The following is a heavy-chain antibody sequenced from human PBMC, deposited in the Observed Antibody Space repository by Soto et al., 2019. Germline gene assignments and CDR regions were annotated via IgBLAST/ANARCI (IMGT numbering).Heavy chain of an antibody. Sequence: PGESLKISCKGSGYSFTSYWIGWVRQMPGKGLEWMGIIYPGDSDTRYSPSFQGQVTISADKSISTAYLQWSSLKASDTAMYYCARLVVVAPYYYYYMDVWGKGTPVTVSS. V-gene: IGHV5-51*01. J-gene: IGHJ6*03. CDR2: IYPGDSDT. CDR3: ARLVVVAPYYYYYMDV. CDR1: GYSFTSYW. D-gene: IGHD2-15*01.